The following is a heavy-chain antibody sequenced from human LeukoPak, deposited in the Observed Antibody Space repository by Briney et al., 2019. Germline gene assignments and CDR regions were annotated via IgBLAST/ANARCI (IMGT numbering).Heavy chain of an antibody. J-gene: IGHJ6*03. CDR1: GFTFTSSA. V-gene: IGHV1-58*01. CDR3: AKDLVGATTPPPRDYYYMDV. CDR2: IVVGSGNT. Sequence: SVKVSCKASGFTFTSSAVQWVRQARGQRLEWIGWIVVGSGNTKYAQKFQERVTITRDMSTSTAHMELNSLRAEDTAVYYCAKDLVGATTPPPRDYYYMDVWSKGTTVTVSS. D-gene: IGHD1-26*01.